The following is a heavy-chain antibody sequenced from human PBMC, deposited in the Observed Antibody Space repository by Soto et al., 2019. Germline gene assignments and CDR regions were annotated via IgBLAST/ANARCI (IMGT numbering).Heavy chain of an antibody. D-gene: IGHD2-8*01. CDR1: GITFSSYG. CDR2: IWYDGSNK. CDR3: ATLMGGGEAFDI. J-gene: IGHJ3*02. Sequence: QVQLVESGGGVVQPGRSLRLSCAASGITFSSYGMHWVRQAPGKGLEWVAVIWYDGSNKYYADSVKGRFTISRDNSKNTLYLQMNSLRAEDTAVYYCATLMGGGEAFDIWGQGTMVTVSS. V-gene: IGHV3-33*01.